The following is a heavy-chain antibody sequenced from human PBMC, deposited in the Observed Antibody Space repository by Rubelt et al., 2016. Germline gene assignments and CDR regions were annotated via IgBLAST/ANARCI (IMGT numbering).Heavy chain of an antibody. CDR2: IYYSGST. CDR3: ARHLATGWHGNFDY. V-gene: IGHV4-59*08. Sequence: EWIGYIYYSGSTNYNPSLKSRVTMSVDTSKNQFSLKLSSVTAADTAVYYCARHLATGWHGNFDYWGQGTLVTVSS. D-gene: IGHD1-14*01. J-gene: IGHJ4*02.